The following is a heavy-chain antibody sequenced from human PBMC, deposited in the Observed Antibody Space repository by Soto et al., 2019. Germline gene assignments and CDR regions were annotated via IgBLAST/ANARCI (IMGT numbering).Heavy chain of an antibody. J-gene: IGHJ5*02. Sequence: EVQLSESGGDLRQPGGSLRLSCAASGFTFTNYVMTWVRQTPGKGLEWASGISASGGLKYYADSVRGRFTVSRDNSKNILYLQMDNLRDEDTALYYCAREVGAPSGWLDPWGQGTQVTVSS. CDR3: AREVGAPSGWLDP. D-gene: IGHD1-26*01. CDR1: GFTFTNYV. CDR2: ISASGGLK. V-gene: IGHV3-23*01.